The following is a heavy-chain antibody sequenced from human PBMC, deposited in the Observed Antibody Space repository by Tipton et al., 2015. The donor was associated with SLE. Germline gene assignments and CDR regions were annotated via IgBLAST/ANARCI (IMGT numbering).Heavy chain of an antibody. CDR1: GGSISSYF. CDR3: ARHSDLGNYYSALHY. V-gene: IGHV4-59*08. D-gene: IGHD3-10*01. CDR2: ISYSGST. J-gene: IGHJ4*02. Sequence: LRLSCTVSGGSISSYFWSWIRQPPGLGLEWIGHISYSGSTNYNPSLKSRVTISVDTSKNQFSLKLNSVTAADTAVYYCARHSDLGNYYSALHYWGQGILVTVSS.